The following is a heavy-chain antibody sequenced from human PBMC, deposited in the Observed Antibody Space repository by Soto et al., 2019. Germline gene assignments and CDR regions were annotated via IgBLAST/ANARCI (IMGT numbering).Heavy chain of an antibody. CDR3: ARSDYDSSGFAVDP. J-gene: IGHJ5*02. D-gene: IGHD3-22*01. CDR2: MYFGGSF. Sequence: QIQLQVSGPGLVKPSETLSLTCNVSGASVSTGYWSWIRQPPGKGLEWIGFMYFGGSFNYNPSLTSQPTISVETSKHPCSMRMTAVTAADTAVYYCARSDYDSSGFAVDPWSQGNLVTVSS. V-gene: IGHV4-59*02. CDR1: GASVSTGY.